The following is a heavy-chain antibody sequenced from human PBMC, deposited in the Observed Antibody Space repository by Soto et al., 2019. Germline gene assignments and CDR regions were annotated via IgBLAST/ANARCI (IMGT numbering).Heavy chain of an antibody. D-gene: IGHD6-6*01. CDR1: GFTFSSYA. Sequence: EVRLLESGGGLVQPGGSLRLSCAASGFTFSSYAMTWVRQAPGKGLEWVSAISGSGGTTYHADSVKGRFTISRDNSKNTLYLQMNSLRAEDAAVYYCAKPPYSSSSYYYYGMDVWGQGTTVTVSS. CDR3: AKPPYSSSSYYYYGMDV. V-gene: IGHV3-23*01. CDR2: ISGSGGTT. J-gene: IGHJ6*02.